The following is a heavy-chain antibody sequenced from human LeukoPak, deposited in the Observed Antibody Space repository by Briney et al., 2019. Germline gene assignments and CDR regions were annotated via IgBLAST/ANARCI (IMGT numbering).Heavy chain of an antibody. J-gene: IGHJ4*02. CDR1: GFTFSSSW. Sequence: GGSLRLSCAASGFTFSSSWMIWVRQAPGKGLEWVVSIKEDGSETYYVDSVKGRFTVSRDNGRKSLYVQMNSLRVEDTAVYYCARGGTYYANDYWGQGTLVTVSS. D-gene: IGHD1-26*01. CDR3: ARGGTYYANDY. CDR2: IKEDGSET. V-gene: IGHV3-7*01.